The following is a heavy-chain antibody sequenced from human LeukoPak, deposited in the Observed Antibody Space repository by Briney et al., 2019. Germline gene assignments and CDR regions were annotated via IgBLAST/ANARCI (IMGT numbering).Heavy chain of an antibody. D-gene: IGHD6-13*01. J-gene: IGHJ4*02. CDR3: ARQWSGSWYYFDY. CDR1: GYSFTTSW. CDR2: IYPGDSDT. V-gene: IGHV5-51*01. Sequence: GESLQISCKGSGYSFTTSWIGWVRQMPGKGLEWVGIIYPGDSDTRYNPSVQGQVTISADKSISTAYLQWSSLKASDTAMYYCARQWSGSWYYFDYWGQGTLVTVSS.